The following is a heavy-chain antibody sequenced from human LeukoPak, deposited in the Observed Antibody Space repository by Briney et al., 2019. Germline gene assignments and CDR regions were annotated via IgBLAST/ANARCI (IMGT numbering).Heavy chain of an antibody. J-gene: IGHJ1*01. D-gene: IGHD6-19*01. Sequence: SVKVSCKASGGTFSSYAISWVRQAPGQGLEWMGGIIPIFGTANYAQKFQGRVTITRDTSASTAYMELSSLRSEDTAVYYCARQISSGWPRAEYFQHWGQGTLVTVSS. V-gene: IGHV1-69*05. CDR3: ARQISSGWPRAEYFQH. CDR1: GGTFSSYA. CDR2: IIPIFGTA.